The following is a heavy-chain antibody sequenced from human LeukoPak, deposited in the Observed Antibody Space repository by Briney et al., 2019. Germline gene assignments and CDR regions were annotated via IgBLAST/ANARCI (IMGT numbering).Heavy chain of an antibody. D-gene: IGHD1-26*01. CDR3: ARGTVGAAYFDC. CDR2: ISATSSTI. Sequence: GGSLRLSCAASGFTFSSHSMYWIRQAPGKGLEWVSYISATSSTIKYADSVQGRFTISRDDAKNSLYLQMNSLRDEDTAVYYCARGTVGAAYFDCWGQGTLVTVSS. V-gene: IGHV3-48*02. CDR1: GFTFSSHS. J-gene: IGHJ4*02.